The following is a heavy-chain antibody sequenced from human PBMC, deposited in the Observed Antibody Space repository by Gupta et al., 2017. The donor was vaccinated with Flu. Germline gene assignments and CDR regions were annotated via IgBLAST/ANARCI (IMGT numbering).Heavy chain of an antibody. CDR2: ISHIGRT. V-gene: IGHV4-59*01. J-gene: IGHJ5*02. CDR1: AITSYY. CDR3: ARLPDTSGRGWFDP. Sequence: QVQLQESGPGLVKPSETLSLTCNVSAITSYYWGWIRQPPGKGLEWIGYISHIGRTNYNPSLRSRLTISIDTSKNQFSLELSSVTSADTAIYYCARLPDTSGRGWFDPWSQGTLVTVSS.